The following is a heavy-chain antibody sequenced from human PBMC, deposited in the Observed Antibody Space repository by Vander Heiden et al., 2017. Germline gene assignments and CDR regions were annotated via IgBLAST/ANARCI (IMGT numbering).Heavy chain of an antibody. J-gene: IGHJ5*02. V-gene: IGHV4-4*02. CDR3: AIDNGRAARGNWFDP. Sequence: QVQLQESGPGLVKPSGTLSLTCAVSGGSISSSNWWSWVRQPPGKGLEWIGEIYHSGRTNYNPARKSRVTISVDKAKNQVSMKLSSVTAAETAVYYCAIDNGRAARGNWFDPWGQGTMVTVYS. CDR1: GGSISSSNW. D-gene: IGHD6-6*01. CDR2: IYHSGRT.